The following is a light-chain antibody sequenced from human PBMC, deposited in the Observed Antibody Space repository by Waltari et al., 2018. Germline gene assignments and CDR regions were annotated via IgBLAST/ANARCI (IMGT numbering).Light chain of an antibody. CDR3: QQYYTPPYT. V-gene: IGKV4-1*01. CDR1: QTILYSSNSKDS. Sequence: DIVMTQSPDSLAVSLGERATINCKSSQTILYSSNSKDSLGWYQQKPGQPPKLLIYWASTRECGVPDRFTGSGSGTDFTLTINSLQAEDVAVYYCQQYYTPPYTFGQGTKLEIK. CDR2: WAS. J-gene: IGKJ2*01.